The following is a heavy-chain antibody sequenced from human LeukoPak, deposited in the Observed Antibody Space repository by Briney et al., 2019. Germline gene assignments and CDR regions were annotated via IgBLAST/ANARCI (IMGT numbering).Heavy chain of an antibody. J-gene: IGHJ3*02. Sequence: ASVKVSCKASGYTFTGYYMHWVRQAPGQGLEWMGWINPNSGGTNYAQKFQGRVTMTRDTSISTAYMELSRLRSDDTAVYYCARARDDQQWLVEFAFDIWGRGTVVTVSS. V-gene: IGHV1-2*02. CDR3: ARARDDQQWLVEFAFDI. CDR2: INPNSGGT. CDR1: GYTFTGYY. D-gene: IGHD6-19*01.